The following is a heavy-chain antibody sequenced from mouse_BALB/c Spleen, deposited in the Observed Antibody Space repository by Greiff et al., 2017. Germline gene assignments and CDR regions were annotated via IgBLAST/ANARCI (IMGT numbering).Heavy chain of an antibody. CDR3: ARGDGYPYYAMDY. CDR1: GYSFTGYN. D-gene: IGHD2-3*01. V-gene: IGHV1S135*01. Sequence: VQLQQSGPELGKPGASVKISCKASGYSFTGYNMYWVKQSHRKSLEWIGYIDPYNGGTSYNQKSKGKATLTVDKSSSTAYMHLNSLTSEDSAIYYCARGDGYPYYAMDYWGQGTSVTVSS. CDR2: IDPYNGGT. J-gene: IGHJ4*01.